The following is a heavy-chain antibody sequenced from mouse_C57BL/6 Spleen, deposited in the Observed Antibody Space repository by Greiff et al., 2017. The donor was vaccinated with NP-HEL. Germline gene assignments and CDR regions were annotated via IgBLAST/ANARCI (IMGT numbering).Heavy chain of an antibody. D-gene: IGHD2-3*01. V-gene: IGHV1-26*01. J-gene: IGHJ3*01. Sequence: SGPELVKPGASVKISCKASGYTFTDYYMNWVKQSHGKSLEWIGDINPNNGGTSYNQKFKGKATLTVDKSSSTAYMELRSLTSEDSAVYYCARWIFDGYYAWFAYWGQGTLVTVSA. CDR2: INPNNGGT. CDR1: GYTFTDYY. CDR3: ARWIFDGYYAWFAY.